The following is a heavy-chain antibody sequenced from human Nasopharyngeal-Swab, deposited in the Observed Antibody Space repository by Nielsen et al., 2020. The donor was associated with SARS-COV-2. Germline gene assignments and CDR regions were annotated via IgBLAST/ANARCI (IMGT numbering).Heavy chain of an antibody. J-gene: IGHJ4*02. CDR3: AKQIVVPAAPYFDY. Sequence: GESLKISCAASGFTFSSYGMRWVRQAPGKGLEWVAVISYDGSNKYYADSVKGRFTISRDNSKNTLYLQMNSLRAEDTAVYYCAKQIVVPAAPYFDYWGQGTLVTVSS. CDR1: GFTFSSYG. V-gene: IGHV3-30*18. D-gene: IGHD2-2*01. CDR2: ISYDGSNK.